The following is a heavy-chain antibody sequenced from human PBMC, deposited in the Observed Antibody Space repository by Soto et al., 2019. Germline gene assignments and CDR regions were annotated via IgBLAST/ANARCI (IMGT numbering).Heavy chain of an antibody. D-gene: IGHD2-15*01. CDR2: ISAYNGNT. J-gene: IGHJ6*02. CDR3: ARTTMPIVVVVAANYYGMDV. V-gene: IGHV1-18*04. Sequence: QVHLVQSGAEVKKPGASVKVSCKASGYTFTSYGISWVRQAPGQGLEWMGWISAYNGNTNYAQKLQGRVTMTTDTSTSTAYMELRSLRSDDTAVYYCARTTMPIVVVVAANYYGMDVWGRGTTVTVSS. CDR1: GYTFTSYG.